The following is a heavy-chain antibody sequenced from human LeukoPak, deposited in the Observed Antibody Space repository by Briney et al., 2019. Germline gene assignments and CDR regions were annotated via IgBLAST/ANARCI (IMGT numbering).Heavy chain of an antibody. V-gene: IGHV1-69*13. J-gene: IGHJ6*02. CDR2: IIPIFGPA. CDR1: GGTFSSYA. CDR3: ANAVAGNYYYYGMDV. Sequence: ASVKVSCKASGGTFSSYAISWVRQAPGQGLEWMGGIIPIFGPANYAQKFQGRVTITADESTSTAYMELSGLRSEDTAVYYCANAVAGNYYYYGMDVWGQGTTVTVSS. D-gene: IGHD6-19*01.